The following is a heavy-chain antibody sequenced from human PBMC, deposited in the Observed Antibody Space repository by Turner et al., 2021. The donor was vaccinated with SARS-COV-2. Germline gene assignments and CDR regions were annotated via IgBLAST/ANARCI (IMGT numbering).Heavy chain of an antibody. V-gene: IGHV4-39*01. D-gene: IGHD4-4*01. CDR1: GGSISSRSYY. CDR2: VYYRGNT. Sequence: QLQLQESGPGLVKPSETQSLTCSVYGGSISSRSYYWGWIRQPPGRGPEWIGSVYYRGNTYYNPSLESRVTISVDTSNNQFSLKLNSVTAADTAVYYCARVKSTVTTYYYYYMDVWGKGTTVTVSS. J-gene: IGHJ6*03. CDR3: ARVKSTVTTYYYYYMDV.